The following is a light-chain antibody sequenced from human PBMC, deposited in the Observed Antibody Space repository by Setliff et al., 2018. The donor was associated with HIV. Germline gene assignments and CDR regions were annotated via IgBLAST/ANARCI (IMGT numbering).Light chain of an antibody. CDR2: GAT. Sequence: QSALAQPTSVSGSPGQSVTISCTGTSNDVGGHNYVSWYQQYPGKAPTLLIFGATNRPAVVSFRFGGSKSCNTAFLTISGLQAEDEADYHCSSYSICSTPYVFGTGTKVTVL. V-gene: IGLV2-14*03. J-gene: IGLJ1*01. CDR3: SSYSICSTPYV. CDR1: SNDVGGHNY.